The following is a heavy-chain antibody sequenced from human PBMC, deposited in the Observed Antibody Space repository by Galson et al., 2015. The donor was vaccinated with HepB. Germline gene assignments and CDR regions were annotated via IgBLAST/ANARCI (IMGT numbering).Heavy chain of an antibody. J-gene: IGHJ6*02. V-gene: IGHV3-48*02. Sequence: SLRLSCAASGFTFSSYSMNWVHQAPGKGLEWVSYISSSSSTIYYADSVKGRFTISRDNAKNSLYLQMNSLRDEDTAVYYCARDHEWLAKYYYYGMDVWGQGTTVTVSS. D-gene: IGHD6-19*01. CDR1: GFTFSSYS. CDR3: ARDHEWLAKYYYYGMDV. CDR2: ISSSSSTI.